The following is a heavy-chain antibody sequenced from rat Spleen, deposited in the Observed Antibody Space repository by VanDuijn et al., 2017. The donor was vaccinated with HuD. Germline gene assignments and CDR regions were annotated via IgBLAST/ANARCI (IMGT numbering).Heavy chain of an antibody. CDR3: ARRNSGYVMDA. J-gene: IGHJ4*01. D-gene: IGHD4-3*01. Sequence: EVQLVESGGGLVQPGRSLKLSCAASGFTFSDYAMAWVRQAPKKGLELVATIIYDGSSTYYRDPVKGRFTISRDNAKSTLYLQMDSLRSEDTATYYCARRNSGYVMDAWGQGASVTVSS. V-gene: IGHV5-17*01. CDR1: GFTFSDYA. CDR2: IIYDGSST.